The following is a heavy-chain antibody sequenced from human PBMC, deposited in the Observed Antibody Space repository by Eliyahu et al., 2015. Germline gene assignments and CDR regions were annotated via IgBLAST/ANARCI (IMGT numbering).Heavy chain of an antibody. CDR3: ATSDALGPWGDAFDI. Sequence: QVQLQESGPGLVKPSQTLSLTCTVSGXSISSGGYYWSWIRQHPGKGLEWIGYIYYSGSTFYNPSLKSRVAISVDTSKNQFSLNLSSVTAADTAVYYCATSDALGPWGDAFDIWGQGTMVTVSS. CDR2: IYYSGST. CDR1: GXSISSGGYY. D-gene: IGHD2-2*01. J-gene: IGHJ3*02. V-gene: IGHV4-31*03.